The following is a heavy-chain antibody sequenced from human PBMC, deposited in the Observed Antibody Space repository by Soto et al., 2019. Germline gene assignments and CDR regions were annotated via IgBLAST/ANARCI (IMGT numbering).Heavy chain of an antibody. CDR3: ARSVEMATINYYYYYGMDV. V-gene: IGHV2-70*11. CDR2: IDWDDDK. J-gene: IGHJ6*02. CDR1: GFSLSTSGMC. D-gene: IGHD5-12*01. Sequence: SGPTLVNPTQTLTLTCTFSGFSLSTSGMCVSWIRQPPGKALEWLARIDWDDDKYYSTSLKTRLTISKDTSKNQVVLTMTNMDPVDTATYYCARSVEMATINYYYYYGMDVWGQGTTVTVSS.